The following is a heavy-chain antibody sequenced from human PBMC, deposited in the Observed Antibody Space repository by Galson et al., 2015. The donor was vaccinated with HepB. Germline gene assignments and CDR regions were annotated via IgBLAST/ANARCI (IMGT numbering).Heavy chain of an antibody. V-gene: IGHV3-30*04. CDR2: ISYDGSNK. D-gene: IGHD4-17*01. CDR3: ARGGPTVTTELNY. CDR1: GFTFSSYA. Sequence: SLRLSCAASGFTFSSYAMHWVRQAPGKGLEWVAVISYDGSNKYYADSVKGRFTITRDNSKNTLYLQMNSLRAEDTAVYYCARGGPTVTTELNYWGQGTLVTVSS. J-gene: IGHJ4*02.